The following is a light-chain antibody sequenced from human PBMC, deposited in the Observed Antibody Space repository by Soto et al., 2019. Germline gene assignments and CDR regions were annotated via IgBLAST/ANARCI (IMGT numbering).Light chain of an antibody. CDR1: QSISSW. V-gene: IGKV1-5*01. CDR2: DAS. CDR3: QQYNSYPWT. J-gene: IGKJ1*01. Sequence: DIKVTQSPSTLSASVGDRVTITCRASQSISSWLAWYQQKPGKAPKLLIYDASSLESGVPSRFSGSGSGTEFTLTISSLQPDDFATYYCQQYNSYPWTFGQGTKVDI.